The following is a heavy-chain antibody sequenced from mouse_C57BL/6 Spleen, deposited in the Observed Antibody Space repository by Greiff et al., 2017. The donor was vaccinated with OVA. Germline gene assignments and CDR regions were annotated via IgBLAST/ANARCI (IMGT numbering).Heavy chain of an antibody. Sequence: EFQLQQSGPELVKPGASVKIPCKASGYTFTDYNMDWVKQSHGKSLEWIGDINPNNGGTIYNQKFKGKATLTVDKSSSTAYMELRSLTSEDTAVYYCARRYGYDEPYFDVWGTGTTVTVSS. J-gene: IGHJ1*03. CDR2: INPNNGGT. CDR1: GYTFTDYN. CDR3: ARRYGYDEPYFDV. V-gene: IGHV1-18*01. D-gene: IGHD2-2*01.